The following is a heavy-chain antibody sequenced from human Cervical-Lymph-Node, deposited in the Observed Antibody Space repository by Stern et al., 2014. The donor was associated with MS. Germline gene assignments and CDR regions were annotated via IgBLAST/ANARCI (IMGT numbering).Heavy chain of an antibody. CDR1: GDSMSNNNW. Sequence: VQLVESGPGLVRPSTTLFLTCSVSGDSMSNNNWWSCVRQAPGKGLEWTGEVHPSESPNHNPSSAVRPTISIDKSKKMISLRMDSVTAADTAVYYCARSKDSSSWYGYFDYWGQGTLVTVSS. V-gene: IGHV4-4*02. CDR3: ARSKDSSSWYGYFDY. J-gene: IGHJ4*02. CDR2: VHPSESP. D-gene: IGHD6-13*01.